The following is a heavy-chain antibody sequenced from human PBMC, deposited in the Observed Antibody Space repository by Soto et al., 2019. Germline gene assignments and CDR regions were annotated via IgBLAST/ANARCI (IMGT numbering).Heavy chain of an antibody. CDR2: ISGSGGSI. V-gene: IGHV3-23*01. J-gene: IGHJ6*02. Sequence: EVQLLDSGGGLVQPGGALSLSCSASGFIFSSSAMNWVRQAPGKGLEGVSAISGSGGSIYYADSVKGRFTISRDNSKTTLYLQMDSLRAEDTAVYYCAKGGGDSLRYGMDVWGQGTTVTVSS. D-gene: IGHD2-21*02. CDR3: AKGGGDSLRYGMDV. CDR1: GFIFSSSA.